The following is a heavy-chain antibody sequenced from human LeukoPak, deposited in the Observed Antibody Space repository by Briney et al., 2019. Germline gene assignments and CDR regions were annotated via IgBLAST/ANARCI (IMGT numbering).Heavy chain of an antibody. Sequence: GGSLRLSCAASGFTFSSYGMHWVRQAPGKGLEWAAVIWYDGSNKYYADSVKGRFTISRDNSKNTLYLQMNSLRAEDTAVYYCARDGRGFDYWGQGTLVTVSS. CDR3: ARDGRGFDY. J-gene: IGHJ4*02. CDR1: GFTFSSYG. CDR2: IWYDGSNK. D-gene: IGHD3-10*01. V-gene: IGHV3-33*01.